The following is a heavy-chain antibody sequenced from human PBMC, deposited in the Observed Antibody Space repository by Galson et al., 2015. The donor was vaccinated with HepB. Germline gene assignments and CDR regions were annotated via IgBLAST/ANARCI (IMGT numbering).Heavy chain of an antibody. D-gene: IGHD3-22*01. CDR3: ARQKSFDSSGCCGMDV. CDR1: GYSFTDYW. V-gene: IGHV5-51*01. Sequence: AEVKKPGESLKISCKGSGYSFTDYWIGWVRQMPGKGLEWMGLIYPADSDTRYSPSFQGQVTISADKSITTAYLQWSSLKASDTAMYYCARQKSFDSSGCCGMDVWGQGTTVTVSS. J-gene: IGHJ6*02. CDR2: IYPADSDT.